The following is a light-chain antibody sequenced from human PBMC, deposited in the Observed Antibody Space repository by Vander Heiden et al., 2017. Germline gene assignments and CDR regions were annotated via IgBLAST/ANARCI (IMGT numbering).Light chain of an antibody. V-gene: IGKV3-20*01. Sequence: EIVLTQSPGTLSLSPGEMATLSCRASQCVRSPCLAWYQQKPGQAPNLLMYDISSRATGTPDRFSGSGSGTDFTLTISGLESEDSAVYYCQQYAGIPWTFGQGTKVELK. CDR3: QQYAGIPWT. J-gene: IGKJ1*01. CDR2: DIS. CDR1: QCVRSPC.